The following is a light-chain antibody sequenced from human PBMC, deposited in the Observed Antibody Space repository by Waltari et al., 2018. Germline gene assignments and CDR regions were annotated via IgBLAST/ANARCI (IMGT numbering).Light chain of an antibody. J-gene: IGKJ1*01. Sequence: CRASENISKYVTWYQQKPGEAPRLLIYAASIRATGIPDRFSGSGFGTDFSRTISSLEPEDFAVYYCQHYVRLPVTFGQETRVEIK. V-gene: IGKV3-20*01. CDR3: QHYVRLPVT. CDR1: ENISKY. CDR2: AAS.